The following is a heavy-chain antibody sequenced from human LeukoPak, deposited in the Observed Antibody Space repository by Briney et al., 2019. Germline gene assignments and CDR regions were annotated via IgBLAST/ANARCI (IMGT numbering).Heavy chain of an antibody. CDR3: AKGAEIDL. Sequence: PGGSLRLSYATSGFTFTNYAMNWVRQAPGKGLEWVSAVTGPVDTTYYADSVKGRFFMSREDSKATVYLQMNSLRAEDTAIYYCAKGAEIDLWGQGTLVTVSS. V-gene: IGHV3-23*01. J-gene: IGHJ5*02. CDR2: VTGPVDTT. D-gene: IGHD3-16*01. CDR1: GFTFTNYA.